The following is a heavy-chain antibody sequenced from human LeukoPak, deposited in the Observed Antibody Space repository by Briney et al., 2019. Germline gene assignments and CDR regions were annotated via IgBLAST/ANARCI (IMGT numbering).Heavy chain of an antibody. J-gene: IGHJ3*02. CDR2: INPNSGGT. CDR3: ARDPYSSSDAFDI. V-gene: IGHV1-2*02. CDR1: GYTFTGYY. Sequence: ASVKVSCKASGYTFTGYYMHWVRQAPGQGLEWMGWINPNSGGTNYAQKFQGRVTMTRDTSISTAYMELSRLRSDDTAVYYCARDPYSSSDAFDIWGQGTMVTVSS. D-gene: IGHD6-6*01.